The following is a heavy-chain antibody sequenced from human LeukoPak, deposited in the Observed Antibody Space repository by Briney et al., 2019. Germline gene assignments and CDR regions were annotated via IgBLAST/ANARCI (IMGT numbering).Heavy chain of an antibody. Sequence: AASVKVSCKASGGTFSSYSITWVRPAPGQGLEWMGRIIPMLGIANYAQKFQGRVTITADKSTSTAYMELSSLRSEDTAVYYCARGENRYTNGWEIDYWGQGTLVTVSS. J-gene: IGHJ4*02. CDR2: IIPMLGIA. CDR1: GGTFSSYS. CDR3: ARGENRYTNGWEIDY. D-gene: IGHD6-19*01. V-gene: IGHV1-69*02.